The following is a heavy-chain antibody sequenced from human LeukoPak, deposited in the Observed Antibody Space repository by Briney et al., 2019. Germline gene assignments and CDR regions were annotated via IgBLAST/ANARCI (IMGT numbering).Heavy chain of an antibody. V-gene: IGHV2-70*04. CDR1: GFSLTTSGMG. Sequence: SGPALAKPTQTLTLTCTFSGFSLTTSGMGVSWIRQPPGKALEWLARIDWDDDKFYSTSLKTRLTISKGTSKNQVVLTLTTMDPVDTATYYWARMYSGSYLDAFDIWGQGTVVTVSS. CDR3: ARMYSGSYLDAFDI. CDR2: IDWDDDK. J-gene: IGHJ3*02. D-gene: IGHD1-26*01.